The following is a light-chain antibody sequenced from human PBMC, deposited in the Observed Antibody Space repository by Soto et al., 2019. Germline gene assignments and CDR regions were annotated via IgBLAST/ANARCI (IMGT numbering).Light chain of an antibody. Sequence: QSALTQPASVSGSPGHSITISCSGTSSDVGGYNYVSWYQQHPGKAPKLMIYDVSNRPSGVSNRFSGSKSGNMASLTISGLQAEDEADYYCSSYTSSILFGGGTKLTVL. CDR3: SSYTSSIL. CDR2: DVS. J-gene: IGLJ2*01. V-gene: IGLV2-14*01. CDR1: SSDVGGYNY.